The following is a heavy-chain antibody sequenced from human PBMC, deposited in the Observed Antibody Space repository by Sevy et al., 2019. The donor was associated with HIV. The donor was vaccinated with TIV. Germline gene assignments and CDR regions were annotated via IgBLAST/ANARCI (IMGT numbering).Heavy chain of an antibody. Sequence: ASVKVSCQASGYSFTSYGITWVRQAPGQGLEWMGWISAYNGNTNYAREFQGRLTMTTDTSTSTVYMDLRSLRSDDTAVYYCAFTKGVFGVVMTSFFFDYGGQGTPVTVSS. CDR1: GYSFTSYG. D-gene: IGHD3-3*01. CDR3: AFTKGVFGVVMTSFFFDY. J-gene: IGHJ4*02. V-gene: IGHV1-18*01. CDR2: ISAYNGNT.